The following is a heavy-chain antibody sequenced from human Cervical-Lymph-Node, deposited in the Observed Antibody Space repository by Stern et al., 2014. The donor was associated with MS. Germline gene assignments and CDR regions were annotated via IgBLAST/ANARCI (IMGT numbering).Heavy chain of an antibody. D-gene: IGHD1-1*01. Sequence: QVQLVQSGAEVKKPGSSVKVSCKTSGDTFSSYAIRWVRQGPGQGLEWMGGSVPIFRTANDAEKFQGRVTITADVSTNTAYMELSRLGSDDTAVYYCARDSTTGMDVWGQGTTVTVSS. CDR2: SVPIFRTA. CDR3: ARDSTTGMDV. J-gene: IGHJ6*02. V-gene: IGHV1-69*01. CDR1: GDTFSSYA.